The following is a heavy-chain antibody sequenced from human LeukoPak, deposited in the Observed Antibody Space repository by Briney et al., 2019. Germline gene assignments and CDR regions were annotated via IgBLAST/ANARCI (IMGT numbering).Heavy chain of an antibody. CDR3: ARVGYDSSGYQFDY. V-gene: IGHV1-2*02. J-gene: IGHJ4*02. CDR2: INPNSGGT. CDR1: GYTLTELS. D-gene: IGHD3-22*01. Sequence: ASVKVSCKVSGYTLTELSMHWVRQAPGKGLEWMGWINPNSGGTNYAQKFQGRVTMTRDTSISTAYMELSRLRSDDTAVYYCARVGYDSSGYQFDYWGQGTLVTVSS.